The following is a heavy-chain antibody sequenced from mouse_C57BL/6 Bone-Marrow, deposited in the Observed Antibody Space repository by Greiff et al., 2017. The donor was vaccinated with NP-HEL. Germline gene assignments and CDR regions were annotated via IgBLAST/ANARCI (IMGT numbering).Heavy chain of an antibody. V-gene: IGHV5-17*01. D-gene: IGHD1-1*02. CDR2: ISSGSSTI. CDR1: GFTFSDYG. J-gene: IGHJ1*03. Sequence: EVQLQESGGGLVKPGGSLKLSCAASGFTFSDYGMRWVRQAPEKGLEWVAYISSGSSTIYYADTVKGRFTISRDNAKNTLFLQMTSLRSEDTAMYYCARGLLYFDVWGTGTTVTVSS. CDR3: ARGLLYFDV.